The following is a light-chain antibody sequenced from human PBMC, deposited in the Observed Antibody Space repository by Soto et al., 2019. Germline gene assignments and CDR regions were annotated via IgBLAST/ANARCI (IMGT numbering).Light chain of an antibody. J-gene: IGKJ4*01. V-gene: IGKV3-15*01. CDR1: ETVKNR. CDR3: QQYDDWPLT. CDR2: DAF. Sequence: EKVMTQSPATLSVSPGERATLSCRASETVKNRLAWYQQKPGQAPRLLIYDAFTRATGIPARFSGSASGTEFTLTISSLQSEDFAVYYCQQYDDWPLTLGGGTKVEIK.